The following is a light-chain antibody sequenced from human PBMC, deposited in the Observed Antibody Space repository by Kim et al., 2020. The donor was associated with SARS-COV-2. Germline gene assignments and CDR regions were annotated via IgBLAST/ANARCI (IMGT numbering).Light chain of an antibody. V-gene: IGLV2-14*04. J-gene: IGLJ2*01. Sequence: GQSITISCTGTTSDVGAYNYVSWYQQHPGKAPKLMIYDVTKRPSGVSNRFSGSKSGNTASLTISGLQDEDEADYYCSSYTTTSTSVFGGGTQLTVL. CDR1: TSDVGAYNY. CDR2: DVT. CDR3: SSYTTTSTSV.